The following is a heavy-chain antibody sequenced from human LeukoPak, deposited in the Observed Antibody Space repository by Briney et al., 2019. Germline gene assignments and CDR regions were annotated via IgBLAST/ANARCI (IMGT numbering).Heavy chain of an antibody. CDR3: SREYY. Sequence: ASVQVSFKASGYTFTGYYLHWVRQAPGQGLEWVGWINPNSGDTYYAQKFQGRVTMTRDTSISTGYLELSRLRSYDTAVYFCSREYYWGQGTLVTVPS. CDR1: GYTFTGYY. J-gene: IGHJ4*02. CDR2: INPNSGDT. V-gene: IGHV1-2*02.